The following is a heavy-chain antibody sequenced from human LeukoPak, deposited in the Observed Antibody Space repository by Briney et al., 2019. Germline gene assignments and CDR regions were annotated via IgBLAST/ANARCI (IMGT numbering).Heavy chain of an antibody. CDR1: GFTFTSSA. V-gene: IGHV1-58*01. J-gene: IGHJ4*02. Sequence: SVKVSCKASGFTFTSSAVQWVRQARGQRLEWIGWIVVGSGNTNYAQKFQERVTITRDMSTSTAYMELSSLRSEDTAVYYCAALHFYCGGDCYPGGLDYWGLGTLVTVSS. CDR2: IVVGSGNT. CDR3: AALHFYCGGDCYPGGLDY. D-gene: IGHD2-21*02.